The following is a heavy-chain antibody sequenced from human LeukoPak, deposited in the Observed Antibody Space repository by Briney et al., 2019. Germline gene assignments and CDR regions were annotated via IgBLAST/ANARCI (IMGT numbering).Heavy chain of an antibody. CDR1: GYTFTSYY. V-gene: IGHV1-46*01. D-gene: IGHD3-3*01. CDR3: ATGIRSGYLTLYFDY. J-gene: IGHJ4*02. CDR2: INPSGGST. Sequence: ASVKVSCKASGYTFTSYYMHWVRQAPGQGLEWMGIINPSGGSTIYAQKFQGRVTMTEDTSTDTAYMELSSLRSEDTAVYYCATGIRSGYLTLYFDYWGQGTLVTVSS.